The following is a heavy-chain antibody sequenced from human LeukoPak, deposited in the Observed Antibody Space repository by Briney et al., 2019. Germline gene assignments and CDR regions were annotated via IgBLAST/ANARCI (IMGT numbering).Heavy chain of an antibody. Sequence: SCPALAKPTHTLTLTCTFTGCSRSPSGMCVSWIRQTPAKAVECIPRSYWDDDKYYRTSLKTRLTISKDTSKNQVVLTLTSMDPVDTATYYCARIRLGPYRYGWSYFDYWGQGTLVTVSS. V-gene: IGHV2-70*10. CDR2: SYWDDDK. D-gene: IGHD5-18*01. CDR3: ARIRLGPYRYGWSYFDY. J-gene: IGHJ4*02. CDR1: GCSRSPSGMC.